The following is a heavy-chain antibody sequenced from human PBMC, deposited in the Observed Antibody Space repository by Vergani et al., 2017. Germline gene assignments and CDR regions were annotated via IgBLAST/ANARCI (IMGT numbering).Heavy chain of an antibody. V-gene: IGHV3-30*07. J-gene: IGHJ2*01. CDR3: VADQGSPAVLIWYFDL. CDR2: ISYDGSNK. Sequence: QVQLVESGGGVVQPGRSLRLSCAASGFTFSSYAMHWVRQAPGKGLEWVAVISYDGSNKYYADSVKGRFTISRDNSKNTLYLQMNSLRAEDTAVYYCVADQGSPAVLIWYFDLWGRGTLVTVSS. CDR1: GFTFSSYA. D-gene: IGHD2-2*01.